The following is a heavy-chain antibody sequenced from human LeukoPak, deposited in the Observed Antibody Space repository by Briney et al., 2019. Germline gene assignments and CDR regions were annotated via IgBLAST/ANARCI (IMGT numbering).Heavy chain of an antibody. J-gene: IGHJ4*02. D-gene: IGHD4-11*01. CDR3: ARRYSNYFFDY. CDR1: GGSFSGYY. V-gene: IGHV4-34*01. Sequence: PSETLSLTCAVYGGSFSGYYWAWIRQPPGEGLEWIGNIYHSGSTYYNASLKSRVTISVDTSKNQFSLKLSSVTAADTAVYYCARRYSNYFFDYWGQGTLVTVSS. CDR2: IYHSGST.